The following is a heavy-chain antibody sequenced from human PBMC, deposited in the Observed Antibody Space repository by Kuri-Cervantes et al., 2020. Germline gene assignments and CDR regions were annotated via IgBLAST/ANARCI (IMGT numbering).Heavy chain of an antibody. CDR3: AKDYYYDSSGLYWYFDL. D-gene: IGHD3-22*01. CDR1: GFTFSDYY. V-gene: IGHV3-11*01. J-gene: IGHJ2*01. Sequence: GGSLRLSCAASGFTFSDYYMSWIRQAPGKGLEWVSYISSSGSTIYYADSVKGRFTISRDNAKNSLYLQMNSLRTEDTALYYCAKDYYYDSSGLYWYFDLWGRGTLVTVSS. CDR2: ISSSGSTI.